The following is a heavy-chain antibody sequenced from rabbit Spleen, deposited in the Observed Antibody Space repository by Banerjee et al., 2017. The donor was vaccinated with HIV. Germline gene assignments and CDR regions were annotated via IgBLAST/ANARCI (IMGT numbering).Heavy chain of an antibody. Sequence: QQQLVESGGGLVKPEGSLTLTCTASGFSFSSSYWICWVRQAPGKRPEWIACIYNGDGSTYYASWAKGRFTISKTSSTTVTLQMTSLTVADTATYFCARGYTDYATSRLDLWGPGTLVTVS. CDR3: ARGYTDYATSRLDL. V-gene: IGHV1S45*01. CDR1: GFSFSSSYW. CDR2: IYNGDGST. D-gene: IGHD6-1*01. J-gene: IGHJ3*01.